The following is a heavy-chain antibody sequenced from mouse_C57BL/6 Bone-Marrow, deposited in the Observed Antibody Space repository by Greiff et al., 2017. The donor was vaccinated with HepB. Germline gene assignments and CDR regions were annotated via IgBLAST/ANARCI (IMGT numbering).Heavy chain of an antibody. Sequence: EVMLVESVAELVRPGASVKLSCTASGFNIKNTYMHWVKQRPEQGLEWIGRIDPANGNTKYAPKFQGKATITADTSSNTAYLQLSSLTSEDTAIYYCARWGTTVVGAMDYWGQGTSVTVSS. V-gene: IGHV14-3*01. J-gene: IGHJ4*01. CDR2: IDPANGNT. CDR1: GFNIKNTY. CDR3: ARWGTTVVGAMDY. D-gene: IGHD1-1*01.